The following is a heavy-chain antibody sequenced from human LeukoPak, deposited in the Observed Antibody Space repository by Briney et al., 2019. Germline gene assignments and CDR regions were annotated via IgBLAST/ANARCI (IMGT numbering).Heavy chain of an antibody. J-gene: IGHJ4*02. V-gene: IGHV4-59*01. CDR1: GGSFSSYY. D-gene: IGHD7-27*01. CDR2: IYYSGTT. CDR3: AREKSGEFDY. Sequence: PSETLSLTCTVSGGSFSSYYWNWIRQPPGKGLEWIGYIYYSGTTNYNPSLKSRVTISVDTSKNQFSLKLNSVTAADTAVYYCAREKSGEFDYWGQGTLVTVSP.